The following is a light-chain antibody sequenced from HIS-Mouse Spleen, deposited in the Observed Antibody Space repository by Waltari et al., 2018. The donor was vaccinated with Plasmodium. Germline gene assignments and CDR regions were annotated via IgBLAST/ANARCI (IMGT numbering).Light chain of an antibody. V-gene: IGLV3-1*01. CDR3: QAWDSSTVV. Sequence: SYELTQPPSVSVSPGQTASITCSGDKLGDQYACWYQQKPGQSPVLVIYHDSKRPSGIPERFSGSNSWNTATLTISGTQAMDEADYYCQAWDSSTVVFGGGTKLTVL. J-gene: IGLJ2*01. CDR2: HDS. CDR1: KLGDQY.